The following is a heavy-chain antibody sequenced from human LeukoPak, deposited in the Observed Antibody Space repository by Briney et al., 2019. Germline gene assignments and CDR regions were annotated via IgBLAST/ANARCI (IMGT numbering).Heavy chain of an antibody. CDR3: ARVGRDPGDYYYYMDV. D-gene: IGHD2-21*02. J-gene: IGHJ6*03. CDR2: IIPIFGTA. CDR1: GGTFSSYA. V-gene: IGHV1-69*06. Sequence: SVKVSCKASGGTFSSYAISWVRQAPGQGLEWMGGIIPIFGTANYAQKFQGRVTITADKSTSTAYMELSSLRSEDTAVYYCARVGRDPGDYYYYMDVWGKGTTVTISS.